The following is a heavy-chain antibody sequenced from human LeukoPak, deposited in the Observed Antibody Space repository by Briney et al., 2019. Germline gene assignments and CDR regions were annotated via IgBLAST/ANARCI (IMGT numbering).Heavy chain of an antibody. J-gene: IGHJ4*02. D-gene: IGHD3-22*01. CDR3: ATAAYYYDSSGYSPGDY. CDR1: GFTFSSYG. CDR2: ISRDGSQK. Sequence: GGSLRLSCATSGFTFSSYGMHWVRQAPGKGLEWVAIISRDGSQKFYADSVKGRFTISRDNSKNTLYLQMNSLRAEDTAVYYCATAAYYYDSSGYSPGDYWGQGTLVTVSS. V-gene: IGHV3-30*03.